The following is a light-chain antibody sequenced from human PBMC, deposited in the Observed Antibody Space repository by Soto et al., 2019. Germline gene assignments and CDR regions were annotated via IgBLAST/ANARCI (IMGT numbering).Light chain of an antibody. J-gene: IGLJ1*01. V-gene: IGLV2-8*01. CDR3: SSYTGSNNLV. CDR1: SSDVGGYNY. CDR2: EVS. Sequence: QSVLTQPPSVSGAPGQRVTISCTGTSSDVGGYNYVSWYQQHPGKAPKLMIYEVSKRPSGVPDRFSGSKSGNTASLTVSGLQAEDEADYYCSSYTGSNNLVFGTGTKVTVL.